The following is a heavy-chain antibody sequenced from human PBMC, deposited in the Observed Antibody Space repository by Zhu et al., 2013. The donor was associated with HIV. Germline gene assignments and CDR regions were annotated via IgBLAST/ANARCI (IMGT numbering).Heavy chain of an antibody. V-gene: IGHV1-69*01. CDR1: GGIFSTYA. J-gene: IGHJ6*02. CDR3: ARGGITMVRNYYYYVMDV. Sequence: QVQLVQSGAEVKKPGSSVKVSCKASGGIFSTYAISWVRQAPGQGLEWMGQIIPIFGTANYAQKFQGRVTITADESTSTAYMELSSLRSEDTAVYYCARGGITMVRNYYYYVMDVWGRRDHGHRLL. CDR2: IIPIFGTA. D-gene: IGHD3-10*01.